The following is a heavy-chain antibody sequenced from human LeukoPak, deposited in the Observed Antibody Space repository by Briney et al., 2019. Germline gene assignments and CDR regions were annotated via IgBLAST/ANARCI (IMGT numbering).Heavy chain of an antibody. V-gene: IGHV3-23*01. CDR3: AKDMRSDTAMVPFDY. J-gene: IGHJ4*02. CDR1: GFTFSSYA. CDR2: ISGSGGST. Sequence: GGSLRLSCAASGFTFSSYAMSWVRQAPGKGLEWVSAISGSGGSTYYAGSVKGRFTISRDDSKNTLYLQMNSLRAEDTAVYYCAKDMRSDTAMVPFDYWGQGTLVTVSS. D-gene: IGHD5-18*01.